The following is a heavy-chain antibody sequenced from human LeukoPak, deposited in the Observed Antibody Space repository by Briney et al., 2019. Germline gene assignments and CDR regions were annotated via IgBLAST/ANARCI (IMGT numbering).Heavy chain of an antibody. CDR3: ARVGAIGYSYGYDY. V-gene: IGHV3-53*01. Sequence: GGSLRLSCAASGFTFSSYWMSWVRQAPGKGLEWVSVIYSGGSTYYADSVKGRFTISRDNSKNTLYLQMNSLRAEDTAVYYCARVGAIGYSYGYDYWGQGTLVTVSS. D-gene: IGHD5-18*01. CDR2: IYSGGST. J-gene: IGHJ4*02. CDR1: GFTFSSYW.